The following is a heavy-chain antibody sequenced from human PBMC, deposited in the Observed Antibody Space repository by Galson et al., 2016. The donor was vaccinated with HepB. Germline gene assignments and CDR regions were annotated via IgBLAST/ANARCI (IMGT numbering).Heavy chain of an antibody. Sequence: SLRLSCATSGFTFGDYAMSWFRQAPGKGLEWVGFIRSKTYGGTTEYAASVKARFTISRDDSKSFAYLKMSSLKTGDTAVYYCARGTPDYRPYYFDYWGQGTLVTVSS. J-gene: IGHJ4*02. D-gene: IGHD4-11*01. CDR2: IRSKTYGGTT. CDR1: GFTFGDYA. V-gene: IGHV3-49*03. CDR3: ARGTPDYRPYYFDY.